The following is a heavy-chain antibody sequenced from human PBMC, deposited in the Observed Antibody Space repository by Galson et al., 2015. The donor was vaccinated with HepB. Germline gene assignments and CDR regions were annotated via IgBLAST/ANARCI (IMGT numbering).Heavy chain of an antibody. Sequence: SVKVSCKASGGTFSSYTISWVRQAPGQGLEWMGRIIPILGIANYAQKFQGRVTITADKSTSTAYMELSSLRSEDTAVYYCARVYGSGSYYSDYWGQGTRGPFSS. CDR1: GGTFSSYT. CDR2: IIPILGIA. D-gene: IGHD3-10*01. J-gene: IGHJ4*02. CDR3: ARVYGSGSYYSDY. V-gene: IGHV1-69*02.